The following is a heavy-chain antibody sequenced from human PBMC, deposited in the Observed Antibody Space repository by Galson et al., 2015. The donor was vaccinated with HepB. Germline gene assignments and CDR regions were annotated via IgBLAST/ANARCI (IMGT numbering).Heavy chain of an antibody. CDR2: IYYSGST. CDR1: GGSISSSSYY. CDR3: ARAGSGFGEDFDY. J-gene: IGHJ4*02. Sequence: SLTCTVSGGSISSSSYYWGWIRQPPGKGLEWIGSIYYSGSTYYNPSLKSRVTISVDTYKNQFSLKLSSVTAADTAVYYCARAGSGFGEDFDYWGQGTLVTVSS. V-gene: IGHV4-39*07. D-gene: IGHD3-10*01.